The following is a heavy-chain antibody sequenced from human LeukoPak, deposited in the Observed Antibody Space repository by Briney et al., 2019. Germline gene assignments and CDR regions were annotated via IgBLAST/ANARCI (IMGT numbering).Heavy chain of an antibody. Sequence: SETLSLTCTVSGGSISSYYWSWIRQPPGKGLEWIGEINHSGSTNYNPPLKSRVTISVDTSKNQFSLKLSSVTAADTAVYYCARGRSLQSITMVRGVITDVWGKGTTVTVSS. CDR1: GGSISSYY. CDR3: ARGRSLQSITMVRGVITDV. CDR2: INHSGST. J-gene: IGHJ6*04. V-gene: IGHV4-34*01. D-gene: IGHD3-10*01.